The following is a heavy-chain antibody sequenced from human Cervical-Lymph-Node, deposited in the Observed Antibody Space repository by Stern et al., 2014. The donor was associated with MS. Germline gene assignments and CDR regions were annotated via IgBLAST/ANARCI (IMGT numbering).Heavy chain of an antibody. Sequence: LQLQESGPGLVKPSETLSLTCTVSGGSITNRDYWGWIRQSPGKGLEWIGSVYYSGITYYRPSLKGRATISIDTSRNQFFLQLNSVTATDTAVYFCARGVTAVTNYVPNWCFDLWGRGTLVTVSS. CDR2: VYYSGIT. V-gene: IGHV4-39*02. CDR1: GGSITNRDY. D-gene: IGHD4-11*01. CDR3: ARGVTAVTNYVPNWCFDL. J-gene: IGHJ2*01.